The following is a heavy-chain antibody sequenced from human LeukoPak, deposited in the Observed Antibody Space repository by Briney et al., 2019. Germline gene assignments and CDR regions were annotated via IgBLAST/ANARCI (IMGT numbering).Heavy chain of an antibody. V-gene: IGHV4-39*07. CDR3: AGEGEQGDYGY. CDR2: IYYSGST. Sequence: SETLSLTCTVSGGSISSSSYYWGWIRQPPGKGLGWIGSIYYSGSTHYNPSLKSRVTVSVDTSNNQISLKLSSVTAADTAVYYCAGEGEQGDYGYWGQGTLVTVSS. CDR1: GGSISSSSYY. J-gene: IGHJ4*02. D-gene: IGHD4-17*01.